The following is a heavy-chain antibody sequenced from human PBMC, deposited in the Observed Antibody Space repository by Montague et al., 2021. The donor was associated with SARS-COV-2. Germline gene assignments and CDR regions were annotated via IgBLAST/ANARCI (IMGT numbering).Heavy chain of an antibody. V-gene: IGHV4-59*11. CDR1: GGSISNHY. CDR3: ASSGSGTKDDAFDI. Sequence: SETLSLTCTVSGGSISNHYWSWIRQPPGKGLEWIAFYSGNTNYNHSLKSRATISVDTSKNQFPLKLSSVTAADTAVYYCASSGSGTKDDAFDIWGQGTMVTVSS. D-gene: IGHD3-10*01. CDR2: FYSGNT. J-gene: IGHJ3*02.